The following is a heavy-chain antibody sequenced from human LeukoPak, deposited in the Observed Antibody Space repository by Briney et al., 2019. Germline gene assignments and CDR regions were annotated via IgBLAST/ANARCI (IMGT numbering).Heavy chain of an antibody. D-gene: IGHD2-15*01. Sequence: PSETLSLTCAVYGGSFSGYYWSWIRQAPGKGLEWIGEPHHSGNTNYNPSLKSRVTISLDTSKNQFSLKLNSVTAADTAVYYCVTEPGYCTGGRCYGGWFDPWGQGTLVTVSS. CDR2: PHHSGNT. CDR3: VTEPGYCTGGRCYGGWFDP. V-gene: IGHV4-34*01. J-gene: IGHJ5*02. CDR1: GGSFSGYY.